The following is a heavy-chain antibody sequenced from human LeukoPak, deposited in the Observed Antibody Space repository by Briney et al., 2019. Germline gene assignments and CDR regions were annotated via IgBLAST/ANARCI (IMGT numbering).Heavy chain of an antibody. CDR3: ARDSGWYTWFDP. Sequence: GGSLRLSCAASGFTFSIYGMHWVRQAPGKGLEWVAFIRYDGSIKYYADSVKGRFTIPRDNSKNTVYMQMNSLRAEDTAVYYCARDSGWYTWFDPWGQGTLVTVSS. CDR1: GFTFSIYG. CDR2: IRYDGSIK. V-gene: IGHV3-30*02. D-gene: IGHD6-19*01. J-gene: IGHJ5*02.